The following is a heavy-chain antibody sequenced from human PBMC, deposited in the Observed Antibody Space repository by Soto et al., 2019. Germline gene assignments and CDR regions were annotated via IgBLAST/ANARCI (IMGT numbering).Heavy chain of an antibody. Sequence: GGSLRLSCAASGFTVSSNYMSWVRQAPGKGLEWVSVIYSGGSTYYADSVKGRFTISRDNSKNTLYLQMNSLRAEDTAVYYCARDRYSGYDSLDYWGQGTLVTVSS. J-gene: IGHJ4*02. D-gene: IGHD5-12*01. V-gene: IGHV3-66*01. CDR2: IYSGGST. CDR3: ARDRYSGYDSLDY. CDR1: GFTVSSNY.